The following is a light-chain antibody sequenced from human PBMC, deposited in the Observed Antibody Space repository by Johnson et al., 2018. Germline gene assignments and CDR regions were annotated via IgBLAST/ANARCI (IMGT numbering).Light chain of an antibody. V-gene: IGLV1-51*02. Sequence: QSVLTQPPSVSAAPGQKVTISCSGSSSNIGNNYVSWYQQLPGTAPKLLIYENNKLPSGIPDRFSGSKSGTSATLGITGLQTGDEADYYCGTWASSLIAGNVLGTGTKVTVL. CDR2: ENN. J-gene: IGLJ1*01. CDR3: GTWASSLIAGNV. CDR1: SSNIGNNY.